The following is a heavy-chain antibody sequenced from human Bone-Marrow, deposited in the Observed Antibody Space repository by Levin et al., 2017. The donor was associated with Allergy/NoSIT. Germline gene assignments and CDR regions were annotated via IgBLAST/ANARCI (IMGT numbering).Heavy chain of an antibody. CDR2: ISSGSSVI. CDR3: GRGGNGATIHDTLDI. Sequence: GESLKISCAASGFIFSTYSMNWVRQAPGKGLEWVASISSGSSVIFYADSLKGRFTISRDNADNSLYLQMNSLSAEDTAVYYCGRGGNGATIHDTLDIWGQGTMVTVSS. CDR1: GFIFSTYS. V-gene: IGHV3-21*01. D-gene: IGHD5-24*01. J-gene: IGHJ3*02.